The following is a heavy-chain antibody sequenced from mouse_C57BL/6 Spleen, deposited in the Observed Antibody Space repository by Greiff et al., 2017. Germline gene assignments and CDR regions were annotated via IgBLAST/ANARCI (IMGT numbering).Heavy chain of an antibody. Sequence: VQLQQSGAELVKPGASVKISCKASGYAFSSYWMNWVKQRPGKGLEWIGQIYPGDGDTNYNGKFKGKATLTADKSSSTAYMQLSSLTSEDSAVYFCAKEYDSLYAMDYWGQGTSGTVSS. CDR1: GYAFSSYW. CDR3: AKEYDSLYAMDY. CDR2: IYPGDGDT. D-gene: IGHD2-4*01. V-gene: IGHV1-80*01. J-gene: IGHJ4*01.